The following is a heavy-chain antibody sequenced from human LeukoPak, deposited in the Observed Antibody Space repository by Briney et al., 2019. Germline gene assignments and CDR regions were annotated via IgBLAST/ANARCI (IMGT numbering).Heavy chain of an antibody. CDR3: ARLILSMVRGVIGYNWFDP. D-gene: IGHD3-10*01. Sequence: SETLSLTCAVYGGSFSGYYWSWIRQPPGKGLEWIGEINHSGSTNYNPSLKSRVTTSVDTSKNQFSLKLSSVTAADTAVYYCARLILSMVRGVIGYNWFDPWGQGTLVTVSS. CDR1: GGSFSGYY. CDR2: INHSGST. J-gene: IGHJ5*02. V-gene: IGHV4-34*01.